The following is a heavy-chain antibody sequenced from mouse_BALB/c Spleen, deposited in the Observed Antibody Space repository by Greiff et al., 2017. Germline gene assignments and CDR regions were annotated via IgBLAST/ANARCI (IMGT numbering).Heavy chain of an antibody. V-gene: IGHV14-4*02. CDR1: GFNIKDYY. Sequence: EVKLMESGAELVRSGASVKLSCTASGFNIKDYYMHWVKQRPEQGLEWIGWIDPENGDTEYAPKFQGKATMTADTSSNTAYLQLSSLTSEDTAVYYCKGGNYGAYWGQGTLVTVSA. D-gene: IGHD2-1*01. J-gene: IGHJ3*01. CDR3: KGGNYGAY. CDR2: IDPENGDT.